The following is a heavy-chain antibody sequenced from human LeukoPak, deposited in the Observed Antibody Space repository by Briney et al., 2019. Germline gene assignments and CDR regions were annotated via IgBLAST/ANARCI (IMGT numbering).Heavy chain of an antibody. J-gene: IGHJ6*02. CDR1: GGSISSYY. V-gene: IGHV4-59*01. Sequence: SETLSLTCTVSGGSISSYYWSWIRQPPGEGLEWIGYIYYSGSTNYNPSLKSRVTISVDTSKNQFSLKLSSVTAADTAVYYCARVAVYYGMDVWGQRTTVTVSS. CDR2: IYYSGST. CDR3: ARVAVYYGMDV. D-gene: IGHD6-19*01.